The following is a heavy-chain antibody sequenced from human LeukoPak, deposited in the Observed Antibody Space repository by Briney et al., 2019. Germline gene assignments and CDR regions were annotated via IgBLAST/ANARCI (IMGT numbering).Heavy chain of an antibody. CDR2: ISAYNGNT. D-gene: IGHD3-3*01. CDR3: ARAFYYDFWSGYYPNFDY. V-gene: IGHV1-18*01. Sequence: ASVKVSCKASGYTFTSYGISWVRQAPGQGLEWMGWISAYNGNTNYAQKLQGRVTMTTDTSTSTAYMELSSLRSEDTAVYYCARAFYYDFWSGYYPNFDYWGQGTLVTVSS. CDR1: GYTFTSYG. J-gene: IGHJ4*02.